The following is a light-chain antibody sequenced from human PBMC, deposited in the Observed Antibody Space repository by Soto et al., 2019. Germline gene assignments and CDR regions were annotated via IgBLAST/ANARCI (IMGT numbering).Light chain of an antibody. CDR3: AAWDDSLNGYV. CDR1: SSNIGVNT. V-gene: IGLV1-44*01. CDR2: VNT. J-gene: IGLJ1*01. Sequence: QSVLTQPPSASGTPGQRVAISCSGGSSNIGVNTVSWYQQLPGTAPKLLIYVNTQRPSGVPDRISGSRSGTSASLAISGLQSEDEADYYCAAWDDSLNGYVFGSGTKPTVL.